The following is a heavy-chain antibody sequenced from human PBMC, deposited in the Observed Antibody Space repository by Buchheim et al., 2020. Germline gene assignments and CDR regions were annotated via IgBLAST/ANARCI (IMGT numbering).Heavy chain of an antibody. D-gene: IGHD4-23*01. Sequence: EVQVVESGGGLVQPGGSLTLSRVGSGFTFSGSAIHWVRQAPGKGLEWVGRIRSKANSHATAYAASVKGRFTISRDDSENTAYLQMNSLKVEDTAVYYCTRRMMTTVVDYWGQGTL. CDR3: TRRMMTTVVDY. CDR1: GFTFSGSA. J-gene: IGHJ4*01. V-gene: IGHV3-73*02. CDR2: IRSKANSHAT.